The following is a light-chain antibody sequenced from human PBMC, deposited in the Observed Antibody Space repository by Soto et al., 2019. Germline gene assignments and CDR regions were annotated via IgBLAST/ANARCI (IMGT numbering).Light chain of an antibody. CDR2: WAS. Sequence: DIVMTQSPDSLAVSLGERATINCKSTQSVLYSSNNNNYVAWYQQKPGQPPKLFIYWASTRESGVPDRFSGSGSETDFTLTISSLQAEDVAVYYYQQYYTTPLTFGQGTKVEIK. J-gene: IGKJ1*01. CDR3: QQYYTTPLT. CDR1: QSVLYSSNNNNY. V-gene: IGKV4-1*01.